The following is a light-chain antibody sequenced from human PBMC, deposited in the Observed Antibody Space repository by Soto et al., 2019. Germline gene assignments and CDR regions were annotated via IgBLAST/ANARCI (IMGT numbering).Light chain of an antibody. Sequence: EVVLTQSPGTLSLSPGERATLSCRASQSVSNDYLAWYQQKPGQAPRLLIHGASSRAIGIPDRFSGGGSGTYFPLTISRLEPKDLAVYYCQHSGISVPITFGPGTKGDL. CDR3: QHSGISVPIT. J-gene: IGKJ3*01. CDR2: GAS. V-gene: IGKV3-20*01. CDR1: QSVSNDY.